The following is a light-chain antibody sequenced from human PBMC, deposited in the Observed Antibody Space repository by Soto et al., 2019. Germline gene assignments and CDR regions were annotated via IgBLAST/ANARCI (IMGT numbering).Light chain of an antibody. J-gene: IGKJ2*01. V-gene: IGKV4-1*01. CDR2: WAS. CDR3: QQYYSTPYA. CDR1: QSVLYSSDNKNY. Sequence: DIVMTQSPDSLAVSRGERATINCRSSQSVLYSSDNKNYLAWYQHKPGQPPKVLIYWASTRESGVPDRFSGSGSGTDLTLTISSLQAEDVAVYYCQQYYSTPYAFGQGTKLEIK.